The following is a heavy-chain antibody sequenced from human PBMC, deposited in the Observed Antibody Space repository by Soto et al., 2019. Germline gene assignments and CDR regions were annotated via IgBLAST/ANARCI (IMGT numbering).Heavy chain of an antibody. CDR3: ARTSSSWYRNFDY. D-gene: IGHD6-13*01. Sequence: QVQLQESGPGLVKPSQTLSLTCTVSGGSISSGDYYWSWIRQPPGKGLEWIGYIYYSGSTYYNPSLKSRVTTSVATSKNQFSLKLSSVTAADTAVYYCARTSSSWYRNFDYWGQGTLVTVSS. CDR1: GGSISSGDYY. J-gene: IGHJ4*02. CDR2: IYYSGST. V-gene: IGHV4-30-4*01.